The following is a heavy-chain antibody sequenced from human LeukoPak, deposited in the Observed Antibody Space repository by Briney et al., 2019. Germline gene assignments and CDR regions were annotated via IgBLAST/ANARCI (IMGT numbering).Heavy chain of an antibody. V-gene: IGHV4-4*02. CDR2: MYLSGTT. Sequence: SETLSLTCTVSGDSINSLDLWSWVRQPPGKGPEWIGEMYLSGTTHSNPSVKSRVTISIDKSKNQFFLNLSSVTAADTAVYYCAGQTYDYVWGSYLYYFDYWGQGTLVTVSS. CDR3: AGQTYDYVWGSYLYYFDY. CDR1: GDSINSLDL. J-gene: IGHJ4*02. D-gene: IGHD3-16*01.